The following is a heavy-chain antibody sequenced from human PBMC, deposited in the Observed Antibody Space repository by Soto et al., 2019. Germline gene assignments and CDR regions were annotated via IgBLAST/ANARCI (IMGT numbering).Heavy chain of an antibody. CDR3: AREVTAMAYTSFDY. V-gene: IGHV4-39*02. J-gene: IGHJ4*02. Sequence: QLQLQESGPGLVKPSETLSLTCTVSGGSISSSSYYWGWIRQPPGKGLEWIGSIYYSGSTYYNPSLKSRVTISVDTSKNQFSLKLSSVTAADTAVYYCAREVTAMAYTSFDYWGQGTLVTVSS. CDR1: GGSISSSSYY. CDR2: IYYSGST. D-gene: IGHD5-18*01.